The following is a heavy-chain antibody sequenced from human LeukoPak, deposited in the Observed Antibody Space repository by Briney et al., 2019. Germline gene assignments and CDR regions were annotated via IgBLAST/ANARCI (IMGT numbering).Heavy chain of an antibody. V-gene: IGHV5-51*01. J-gene: IGHJ5*02. Sequence: GESLKISCKGSGYSFTSYWIGWVRQMPGKGLEWMGIIYPGDSDTSYSPSFQGQVTISADKSISTAYLQWSSLKASDTAMYYCARCGVFWSGYPSYNWFDPWGQGTLVTVSS. CDR3: ARCGVFWSGYPSYNWFDP. D-gene: IGHD3-3*01. CDR2: IYPGDSDT. CDR1: GYSFTSYW.